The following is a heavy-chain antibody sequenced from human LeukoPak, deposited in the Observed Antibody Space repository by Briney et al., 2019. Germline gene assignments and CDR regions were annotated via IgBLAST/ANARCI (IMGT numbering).Heavy chain of an antibody. CDR3: ARDRYTVVSWYFDL. CDR2: IYYSGST. J-gene: IGHJ2*01. CDR1: GGSISRGGYY. D-gene: IGHD4-23*01. V-gene: IGHV4-31*03. Sequence: SSETLSLTCTVSGGSISRGGYYWSWIRQPPGKGLEWIGYIYYSGSTYYNPSLKSRVTISVDTSKNQFSLKLSSVTAADTAVYYCARDRYTVVSWYFDLWGRGTLVTVSS.